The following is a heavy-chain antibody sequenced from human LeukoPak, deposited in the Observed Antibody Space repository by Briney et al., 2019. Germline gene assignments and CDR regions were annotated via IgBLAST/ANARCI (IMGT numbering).Heavy chain of an antibody. CDR1: GGSISSGGYY. CDR2: IYYSGST. D-gene: IGHD3-16*01. J-gene: IGHJ2*01. Sequence: SQTLSLTCTVSGGSISSGGYYWSWIRQHPGKGLEWIGYIYYSGSTYYNPSLRSRVTISVDTSKNQFSLKLSSVTAADTAVYYCARLKLGAYFDLWGRGTLVTVSS. CDR3: ARLKLGAYFDL. V-gene: IGHV4-31*03.